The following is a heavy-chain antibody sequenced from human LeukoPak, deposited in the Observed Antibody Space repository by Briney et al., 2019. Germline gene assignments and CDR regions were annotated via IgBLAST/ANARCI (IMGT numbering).Heavy chain of an antibody. Sequence: ASVKVSCKASGYTFTGYYMHWVRQAPGQGLEWMGWINPNSGGTKDAQKFQGWVTMTRDTSISTAYMELSRLRSDDTAVYYCARSVEQLANFDYWGQGTLVTVSS. D-gene: IGHD6-13*01. CDR2: INPNSGGT. J-gene: IGHJ4*02. CDR3: ARSVEQLANFDY. CDR1: GYTFTGYY. V-gene: IGHV1-2*04.